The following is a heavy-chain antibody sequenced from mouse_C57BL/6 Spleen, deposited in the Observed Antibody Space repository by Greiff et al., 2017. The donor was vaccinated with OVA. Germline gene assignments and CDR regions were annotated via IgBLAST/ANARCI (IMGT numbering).Heavy chain of an antibody. J-gene: IGHJ1*03. CDR1: GYTFTSYW. Sequence: QVQLQQPGAELVKPGASVKLSCKASGYTFTSYWMHWVKQRPGRGLEWIGRIDPNSGGTKYTEKFKSKATLTVDKPSSTAYMQLSSLTSEDSAVYYCARSYYYGSSYWYFDVWGTGTTVTVSS. D-gene: IGHD1-1*01. CDR2: IDPNSGGT. CDR3: ARSYYYGSSYWYFDV. V-gene: IGHV1-72*01.